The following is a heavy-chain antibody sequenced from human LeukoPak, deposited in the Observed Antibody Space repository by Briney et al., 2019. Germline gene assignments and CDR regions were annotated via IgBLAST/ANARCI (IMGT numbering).Heavy chain of an antibody. Sequence: SETLSLTCAVSGGSISSGGYSWSWIRQPPGKGLEGIGYTYYSGSTYYNPSLKSRVTISVDTSKNQFSLKLSSVTAADTAVYYCARVDSSGYQEAYDAFDIWGQGTMVTVSS. CDR2: TYYSGST. D-gene: IGHD3-22*01. CDR3: ARVDSSGYQEAYDAFDI. J-gene: IGHJ3*02. CDR1: GGSISSGGYS. V-gene: IGHV4-30-4*07.